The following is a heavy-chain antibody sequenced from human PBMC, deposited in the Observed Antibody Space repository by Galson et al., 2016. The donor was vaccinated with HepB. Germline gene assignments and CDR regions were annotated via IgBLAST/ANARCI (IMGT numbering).Heavy chain of an antibody. CDR1: GDSVSNNHAA. V-gene: IGHV6-1*01. CDR2: TYYRSYWQN. D-gene: IGHD3-10*01. Sequence: CAISGDSVSNNHAAWNWVRQSPSRSLEWLGRTYYRSYWQNEYADSVKSRITINPDTSKNQVSLRVNSVTPEDTAVYYCARVVELGRGFHVWGQGTTVTVSS. CDR3: ARVVELGRGFHV. J-gene: IGHJ6*02.